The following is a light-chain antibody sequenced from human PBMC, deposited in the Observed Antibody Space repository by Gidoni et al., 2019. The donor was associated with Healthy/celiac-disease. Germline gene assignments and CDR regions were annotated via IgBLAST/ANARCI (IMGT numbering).Light chain of an antibody. CDR2: KAS. CDR1: QSISSW. J-gene: IGKJ1*01. Sequence: DIQMPQSPSTLSASVGDRVTITCRASQSISSWLAWYQQKPGKAPKLLIYKASSLESGVPSRCIGSGSGTEFTLTISSLQPDDFATYYCQQYNSYSPWTFGQGTKVEIK. CDR3: QQYNSYSPWT. V-gene: IGKV1-5*03.